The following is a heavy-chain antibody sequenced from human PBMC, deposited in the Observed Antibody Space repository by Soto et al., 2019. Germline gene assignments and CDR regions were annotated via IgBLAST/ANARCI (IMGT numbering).Heavy chain of an antibody. J-gene: IGHJ4*02. CDR2: IGGNGGTT. D-gene: IGHD3-3*01. V-gene: IGHV3-23*01. Sequence: EVQLLESGGGLVQPGGSLTLSCVASGFTFSNYAMSWVRQAPGKGLEWVSLIGGNGGTTNYANSVKGRCTISRDNSKKTVYLQMNSLRADDTAVYYCAKGRANTMFGVATLFDYWGRGTLVTVSS. CDR1: GFTFSNYA. CDR3: AKGRANTMFGVATLFDY.